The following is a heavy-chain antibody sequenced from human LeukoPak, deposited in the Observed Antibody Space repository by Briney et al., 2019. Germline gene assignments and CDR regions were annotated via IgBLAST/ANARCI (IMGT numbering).Heavy chain of an antibody. Sequence: SETLSLTCTFSGTSINSYYWSWIRQPPGKGLEWIGYNYYSGITNYNPSLKSRVTISVDTSKNQFSLKLSSVTAADTAVYYCARAVYSSSALDYWGQGTLVTVSS. D-gene: IGHD6-13*01. CDR1: GTSINSYY. CDR3: ARAVYSSSALDY. J-gene: IGHJ4*02. V-gene: IGHV4-59*01. CDR2: NYYSGIT.